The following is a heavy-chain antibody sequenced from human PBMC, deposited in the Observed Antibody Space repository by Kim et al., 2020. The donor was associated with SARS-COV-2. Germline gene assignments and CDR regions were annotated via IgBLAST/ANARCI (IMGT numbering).Heavy chain of an antibody. CDR2: GSEK. CDR3: ARDRWCDY. J-gene: IGHJ4*02. D-gene: IGHD2-21*01. Sequence: GSEKYYVDTVKGRFTISRDNAKDSLYLQMNSLRAEDTAVYYCARDRWCDYWGQGTLVTVSS. V-gene: IGHV3-7*01.